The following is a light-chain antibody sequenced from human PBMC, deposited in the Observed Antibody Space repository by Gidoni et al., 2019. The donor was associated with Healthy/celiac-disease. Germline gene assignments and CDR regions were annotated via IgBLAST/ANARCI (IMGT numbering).Light chain of an antibody. CDR2: QDS. J-gene: IGLJ2*01. V-gene: IGLV3-1*01. CDR1: KLGDQY. CDR3: QAWDRSTAV. Sequence: SYELTQPPSVSVSPGQTASITCSGDKLGDQYACWYQQQPGQSPVLVIYQDSKRPSGIPERFSGSNSGNKATLTISGTQAMDEDDYYCQAWDRSTAVFGGGTKLTVL.